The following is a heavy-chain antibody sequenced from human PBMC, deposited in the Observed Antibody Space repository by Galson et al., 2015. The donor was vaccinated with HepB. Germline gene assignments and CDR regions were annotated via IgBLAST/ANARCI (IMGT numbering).Heavy chain of an antibody. J-gene: IGHJ4*02. CDR2: INAGNGNT. CDR1: GYTFTSYA. CDR3: ARVSYCTNGVCGLGYFDY. V-gene: IGHV1-3*01. Sequence: SVKVSCKASGYTFTSYAMRWVRQAPGQRLEWMGWINAGNGNTKYSQKFQGRVTITRDTSASTAYMELSSLRSEDTAVYYCARVSYCTNGVCGLGYFDYWGQGTLVTVSS. D-gene: IGHD2-8*01.